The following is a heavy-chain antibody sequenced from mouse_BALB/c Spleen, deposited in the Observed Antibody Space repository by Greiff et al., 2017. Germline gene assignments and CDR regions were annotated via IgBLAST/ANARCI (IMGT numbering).Heavy chain of an antibody. J-gene: IGHJ1*01. D-gene: IGHD2-3*01. CDR2: INPNNGGT. CDR1: GYTFTDYN. Sequence: EVKLMESGPELVKPGASVKIPCKASGYTFTDYNMDWVKQSHGKSLEWIGDINPNNGGTIYNQKFKGKATLTVDKSSSTAYMELRSLTSEDTAVYYCARGASMMVKRYFDVWGAGTTVTVSS. V-gene: IGHV1-18*01. CDR3: ARGASMMVKRYFDV.